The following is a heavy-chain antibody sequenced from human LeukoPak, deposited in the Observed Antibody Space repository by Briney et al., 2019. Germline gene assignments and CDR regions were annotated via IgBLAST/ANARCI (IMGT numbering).Heavy chain of an antibody. Sequence: EGSLRLSCAASGFTFSSYAMHWVRQAPGKGLEWVAVISYDGSNKYYADSVEGRFTMSRDNSKNTLYLQMNSLRAEDTAVYYCTRLTWNYFFDNWGQGTLVTVSS. CDR2: ISYDGSNK. D-gene: IGHD3-10*01. CDR1: GFTFSSYA. V-gene: IGHV3-30*14. J-gene: IGHJ4*02. CDR3: TRLTWNYFFDN.